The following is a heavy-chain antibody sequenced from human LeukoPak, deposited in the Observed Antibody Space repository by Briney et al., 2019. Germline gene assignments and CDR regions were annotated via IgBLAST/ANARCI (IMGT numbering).Heavy chain of an antibody. D-gene: IGHD1-7*01. V-gene: IGHV1-2*02. CDR1: GGSFNTYA. CDR3: ASEGITGTTGYYYMDV. Sequence: ASVKVSCKASGGSFNTYAISWVRQAPGQGLEWMGWINPNSGGTNYAQKFQGRVTMTRDTSISTAYMELSRLRSDDTAVYYCASEGITGTTGYYYMDVWGKGTTVTVSS. J-gene: IGHJ6*03. CDR2: INPNSGGT.